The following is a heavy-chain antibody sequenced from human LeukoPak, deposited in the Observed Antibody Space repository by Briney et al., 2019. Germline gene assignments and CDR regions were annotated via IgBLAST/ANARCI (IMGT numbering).Heavy chain of an antibody. D-gene: IGHD4-11*01. V-gene: IGHV4-59*12. CDR2: IHYSGGIT. CDR1: GGSISSYY. Sequence: PSETLSLTCTVSGGSISSYYWSWIRQPPGKGLEWIGYIHYSGGITYYNPSLKSRVTISVDTSKNQFSLSLSSVTAADTAVYYCAREDHSNYNYWGQGTLVTVSS. J-gene: IGHJ4*02. CDR3: AREDHSNYNY.